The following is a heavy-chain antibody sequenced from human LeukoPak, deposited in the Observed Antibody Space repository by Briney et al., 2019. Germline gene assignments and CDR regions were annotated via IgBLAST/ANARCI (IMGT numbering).Heavy chain of an antibody. CDR1: GFTFSSYA. D-gene: IGHD3-3*01. Sequence: GRSLRLSCAASGFTFSSYAMSWVRQAPGKGLEWVSAISGSGGSTYYADSVKGRFTISRDNSKNTLYLQMNSLRAEDTAVYYCAKNNYDYPYYYFDYWGQGTLVTVSS. J-gene: IGHJ4*02. CDR3: AKNNYDYPYYYFDY. CDR2: ISGSGGST. V-gene: IGHV3-23*01.